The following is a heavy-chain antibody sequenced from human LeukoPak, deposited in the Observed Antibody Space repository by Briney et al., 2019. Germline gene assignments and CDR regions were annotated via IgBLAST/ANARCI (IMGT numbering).Heavy chain of an antibody. V-gene: IGHV3-66*02. Sequence: GGSLRPSCAASGFTVSSNYMSWVRQAPGKGLEWVSVIYSGGSTYYADSVKGRFTISRDNSKNTLYLQMNSLRAEDTAVYYCARAAAGTQSLDYWGQGTLVTVSS. D-gene: IGHD6-13*01. CDR1: GFTVSSNY. CDR3: ARAAAGTQSLDY. CDR2: IYSGGST. J-gene: IGHJ4*02.